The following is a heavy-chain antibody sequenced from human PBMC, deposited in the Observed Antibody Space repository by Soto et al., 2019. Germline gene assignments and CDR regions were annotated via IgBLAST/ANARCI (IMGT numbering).Heavy chain of an antibody. CDR1: GLSFSCYY. CDR3: VGEGGENWFEP. J-gene: IGHJ5*02. CDR2: IYYSGRT. D-gene: IGHD3-16*01. V-gene: IGHV4-59*12. Sequence: PSETLSLTCAVSGLSFSCYYWISMRQLPGKGLEWIGYIYYSGRTFYNPSLKNRVTIPLETSKIQFSLKLSSVAAADTAVYYCVGEGGENWFEPWGQVTLVTVS.